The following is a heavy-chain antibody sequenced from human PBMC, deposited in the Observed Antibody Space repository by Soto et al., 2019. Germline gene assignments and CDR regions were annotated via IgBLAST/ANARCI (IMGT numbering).Heavy chain of an antibody. CDR2: IYYSGST. J-gene: IGHJ5*02. V-gene: IGHV4-31*03. CDR3: ARDREQGFGEPNWFDP. CDR1: GGSISSGGYY. D-gene: IGHD3-10*01. Sequence: PSETLSLTCTVSGGSISSGGYYWSWIRQHPGKGLEWIGYIYYSGSTYYNPSLKSRVTISVDTSKNQFSLKLSSVTAADTAVYYCARDREQGFGEPNWFDPWGQGTLVTVSS.